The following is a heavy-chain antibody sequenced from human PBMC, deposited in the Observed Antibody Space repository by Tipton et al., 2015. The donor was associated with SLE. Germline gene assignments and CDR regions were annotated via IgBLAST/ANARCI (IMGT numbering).Heavy chain of an antibody. D-gene: IGHD3-22*01. CDR3: ARPRSGYADDAFDI. V-gene: IGHV4-34*01. J-gene: IGHJ3*02. CDR1: GGSFSGYY. Sequence: LRLSCAVYGGSFSGYYWSWIRQPPGKGLEWIGEINHSGSTNYNPSLKSRVTTSVDTSKNQFSLKLSSVTAADTAVYYCARPRSGYADDAFDIWGQGTMVTVSS. CDR2: INHSGST.